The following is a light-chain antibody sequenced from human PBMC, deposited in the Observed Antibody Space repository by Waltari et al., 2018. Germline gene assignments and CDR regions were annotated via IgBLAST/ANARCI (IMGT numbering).Light chain of an antibody. CDR3: CSYAGTITPYV. CDR2: EAN. J-gene: IGLJ1*01. V-gene: IGLV2-23*01. Sequence: QSAPSQPASVSGYPGQSVTISRTGTNPDVGLYNPARWYQHPPGKAPKPMIYEANKRPSGVSNRFSGSKSGITASLTISGLQAEDEADYYCCSYAGTITPYVFGSGTKVTVL. CDR1: NPDVGLYNP.